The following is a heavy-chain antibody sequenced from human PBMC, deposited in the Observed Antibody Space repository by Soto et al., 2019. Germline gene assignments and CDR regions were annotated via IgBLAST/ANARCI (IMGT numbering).Heavy chain of an antibody. Sequence: SETLSLTCVVYGGSFSGYYWTWIRQPPGKGLEWIGEINHSGSTNYNPSLKSRVTISVDTSKNQFSLKLSSVTAADTAVYYCARGRTASSGYHADFDYWGQGTLVTVSS. V-gene: IGHV4-34*01. CDR2: INHSGST. J-gene: IGHJ4*02. CDR3: ARGRTASSGYHADFDY. D-gene: IGHD3-22*01. CDR1: GGSFSGYY.